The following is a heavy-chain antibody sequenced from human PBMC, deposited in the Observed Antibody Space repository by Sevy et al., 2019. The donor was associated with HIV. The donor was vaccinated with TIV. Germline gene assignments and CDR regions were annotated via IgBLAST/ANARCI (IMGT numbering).Heavy chain of an antibody. CDR3: AKDSILVAGHFDY. D-gene: IGHD6-19*01. CDR2: FTGSGTNT. Sequence: GGYLRLSCAASGFTFSSYAMSWVRQAPGKGLEWVSSFTGSGTNTFYADSVKGRFTTSRDNSKNTLYLQMNSLRAEDTAVYYCAKDSILVAGHFDYWGQGTLVIVSS. V-gene: IGHV3-23*01. J-gene: IGHJ4*02. CDR1: GFTFSSYA.